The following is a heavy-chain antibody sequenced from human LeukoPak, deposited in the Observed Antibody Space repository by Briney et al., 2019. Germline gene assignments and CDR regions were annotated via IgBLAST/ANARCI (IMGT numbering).Heavy chain of an antibody. D-gene: IGHD6-13*01. V-gene: IGHV4-34*01. CDR2: INHSGST. CDR1: GGSFSGYY. J-gene: IGHJ5*02. Sequence: SETLFLTCAVYGGSFSGYYWSWIRQPPGEGLEWIGEINHSGSTNYNPSLKSRVTISVDTSKNQFSLKLSSVTAADTAVYYCARDHSSSWYRWFDPWGQGTLVTVSS. CDR3: ARDHSSSWYRWFDP.